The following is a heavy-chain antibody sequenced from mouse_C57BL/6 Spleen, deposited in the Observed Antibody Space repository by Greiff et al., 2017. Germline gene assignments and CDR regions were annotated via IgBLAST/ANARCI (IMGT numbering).Heavy chain of an antibody. CDR1: GYTFTGYW. J-gene: IGHJ2*01. Sequence: VQVVESGAELMKPGASVKLSCKATGYTFTGYWIEWVKQRPGQGLEWIGEILPGGGSTNYNEKFKGKATLTADTSSSTAYMQLSSLTTEDSAIYYCARWGRGYDVDYWGQGTTLTVSS. CDR3: ARWGRGYDVDY. CDR2: ILPGGGST. V-gene: IGHV1-9*01. D-gene: IGHD2-14*01.